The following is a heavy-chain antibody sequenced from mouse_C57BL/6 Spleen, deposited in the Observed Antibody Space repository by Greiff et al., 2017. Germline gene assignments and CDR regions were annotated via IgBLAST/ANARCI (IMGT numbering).Heavy chain of an antibody. Sequence: QVQLQQSGAELARPGASVKLSCKASGYTFTSYGISWVKQRTGQGLEWIGEIYPRSGNTYYNEKFKGKVTLTADKSSSTAYMELRSLTSEDSAVYFCARSPITTVIDTGGFDYWGQGTTLTVSS. CDR3: ARSPITTVIDTGGFDY. CDR1: GYTFTSYG. D-gene: IGHD1-1*01. CDR2: IYPRSGNT. V-gene: IGHV1-81*01. J-gene: IGHJ2*01.